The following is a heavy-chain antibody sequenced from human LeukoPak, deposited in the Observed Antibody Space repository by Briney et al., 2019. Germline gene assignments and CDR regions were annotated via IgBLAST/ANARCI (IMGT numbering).Heavy chain of an antibody. CDR2: IYYSGNI. D-gene: IGHD1-26*01. J-gene: IGHJ5*02. Sequence: PSETLSLTCTVSGDSITGGSFYWGWIRRSPGKGLEWIGSIYYSGNIYNNPSLKSRVTVSIDTSQNRFSLKLSSVTAADTAVYYCARLEMGATTTWFDPWGQGTLVTVSS. V-gene: IGHV4-39*02. CDR1: GDSITGGSFY. CDR3: ARLEMGATTTWFDP.